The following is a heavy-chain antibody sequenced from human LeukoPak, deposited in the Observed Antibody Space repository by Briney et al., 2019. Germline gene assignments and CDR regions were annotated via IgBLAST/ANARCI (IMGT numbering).Heavy chain of an antibody. CDR1: GFTFRSYW. CDR3: GRALGGGPLDY. V-gene: IGHV3-7*01. CDR2: IEQDGSEK. D-gene: IGHD3-16*01. J-gene: IGHJ4*02. Sequence: SGGSLRLSCAASGFTFRSYWMSWVRQAPGKGLEWVANIEQDGSEKYYVDSVKGRFTISRDNAKNSLYLQMNSLRAEDTAVYYCGRALGGGPLDYWGQGTLVTVSS.